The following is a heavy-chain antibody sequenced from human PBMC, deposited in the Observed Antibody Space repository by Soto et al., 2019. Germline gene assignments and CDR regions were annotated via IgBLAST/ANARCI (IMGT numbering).Heavy chain of an antibody. V-gene: IGHV5-10-1*01. CDR1: GYSFTSYW. J-gene: IGHJ6*02. D-gene: IGHD2-2*01. Sequence: GESLKISCKGSGYSFTSYWISWVRQMPGKGLEWMGRIDPSDSYTNYSPSFQGHVTISADKSISTAYLQWSSLKASDTAMYYCASLVVPAAPSYYYCMDVWGQGTTVTVSS. CDR3: ASLVVPAAPSYYYCMDV. CDR2: IDPSDSYT.